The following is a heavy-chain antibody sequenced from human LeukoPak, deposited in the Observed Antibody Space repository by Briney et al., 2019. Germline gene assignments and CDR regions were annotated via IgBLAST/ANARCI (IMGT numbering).Heavy chain of an antibody. CDR2: ISANGGIT. Sequence: GGSLRLSCSVSRFTFSRYSMHWVRQAPGKGLEYVSGISANGGITYYGDSVKGRFTISRDNSKNTLYLQMSSPRAEDTAVFYCTYGDYFENWGQGTLVTVSS. CDR3: TYGDYFEN. J-gene: IGHJ4*02. V-gene: IGHV3-64D*09. D-gene: IGHD3-10*01. CDR1: RFTFSRYS.